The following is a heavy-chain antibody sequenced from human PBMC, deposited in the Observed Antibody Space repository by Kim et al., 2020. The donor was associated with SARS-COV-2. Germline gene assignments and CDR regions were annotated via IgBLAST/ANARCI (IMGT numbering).Heavy chain of an antibody. J-gene: IGHJ6*02. Sequence: GGSLRLSCAASGLTFSRSGMHWVRQAPGKGLEWVAVISYDGSNKYYADSVRGRFTISRDNSKNTLYLQMNSLRAEDTAVYYFAKRDWGYYYYPMDVWGQG. D-gene: IGHD3-16*01. CDR3: AKRDWGYYYYPMDV. CDR1: GLTFSRSG. V-gene: IGHV3-30*18. CDR2: ISYDGSNK.